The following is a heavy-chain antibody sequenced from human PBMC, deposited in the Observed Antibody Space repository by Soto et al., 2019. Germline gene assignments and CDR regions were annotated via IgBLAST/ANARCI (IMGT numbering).Heavy chain of an antibody. CDR3: AREEMIYYDSSDYSHSSGMDV. Sequence: SETLSLTCAVSGGSISSSNWWGWVRQPPGKGLEWIGEIYHSGSTNYNPSLKSRVTIVVDTSKNQFSLKLSSVTAADTAIYYCAREEMIYYDSSDYSHSSGMDVWGQGTTVTVSS. D-gene: IGHD3-22*01. CDR2: IYHSGST. V-gene: IGHV4-4*02. CDR1: GGSISSSNW. J-gene: IGHJ6*02.